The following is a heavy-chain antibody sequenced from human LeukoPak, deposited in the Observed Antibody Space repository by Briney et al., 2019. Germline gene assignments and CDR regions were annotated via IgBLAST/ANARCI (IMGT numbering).Heavy chain of an antibody. CDR2: IFSGGYT. D-gene: IGHD2-15*01. CDR1: GFTVSTSY. J-gene: IGHJ6*02. Sequence: PGGSLRLSCAASGFTVSTSYMSWVRQAPGKGLEWISIIFSGGYTDYADSVKGRFTISRDNSKNTLYLQMNSLRAEDTAVYYCARAPRVDHCGMDVWGQGTTVTVSS. CDR3: ARAPRVDHCGMDV. V-gene: IGHV3-66*01.